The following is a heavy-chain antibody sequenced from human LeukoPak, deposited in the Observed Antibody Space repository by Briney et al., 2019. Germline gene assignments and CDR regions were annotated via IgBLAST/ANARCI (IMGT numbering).Heavy chain of an antibody. D-gene: IGHD5-12*01. V-gene: IGHV3-30*18. CDR1: GFTFSSYG. CDR3: AKEEGRYSSGIDY. Sequence: PGGSLRLSCAASGFTFSSYGMHWVRQAPGKGLEWVAVISYDGSNKYYADSVKGRFTISRDNSKNTLYLQMNNLRIEDTAVYYCAKEEGRYSSGIDYWGQGTLVTVSS. CDR2: ISYDGSNK. J-gene: IGHJ4*02.